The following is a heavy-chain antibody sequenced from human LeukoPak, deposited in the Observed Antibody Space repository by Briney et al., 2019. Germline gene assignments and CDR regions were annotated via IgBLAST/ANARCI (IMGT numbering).Heavy chain of an antibody. CDR2: IYYSGST. Sequence: SQTLSLTCTVSGGSISSGGYYWSWIRQHPGKGLEWIGYIYYSGSTYYNPSLKSRVTISVDTSKNQFSLKLSSVTAADTAVYYCTRENWNYFDYWGQGNLVTVSS. V-gene: IGHV4-31*03. D-gene: IGHD1-1*01. CDR1: GGSISSGGYY. J-gene: IGHJ4*02. CDR3: TRENWNYFDY.